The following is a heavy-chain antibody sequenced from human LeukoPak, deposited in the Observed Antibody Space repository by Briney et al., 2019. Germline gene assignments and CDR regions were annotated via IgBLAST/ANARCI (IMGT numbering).Heavy chain of an antibody. CDR2: INSDGSDI. CDR1: GFTFSRYW. CDR3: ARGSLGDGSLLVDY. J-gene: IGHJ4*02. Sequence: GGSLRLSCAASGFTFSRYWMHWVRQAPGKGLVWVSRINSDGSDITYADSVKSRFTISRDNAKNTVYLQMNGLRAEDTAVYYCARGSLGDGSLLVDYWGQGTLVTVSS. D-gene: IGHD1-26*01. V-gene: IGHV3-74*01.